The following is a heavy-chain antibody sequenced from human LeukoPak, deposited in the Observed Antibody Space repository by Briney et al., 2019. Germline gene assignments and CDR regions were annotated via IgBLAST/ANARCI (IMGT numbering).Heavy chain of an antibody. V-gene: IGHV3-30*01. Sequence: GSLRLSCTDSGFSFSSYAMHWVRQSPGKGLEWVAVTSNHGNDGFYADSVKGRLTISRDNSKKTLYLQMDSLRPEDTGVYYCTRDRGAMNDFDYWGQGTLVTVSS. CDR3: TRDRGAMNDFDY. J-gene: IGHJ4*02. D-gene: IGHD2-2*01. CDR1: GFSFSSYA. CDR2: TSNHGNDG.